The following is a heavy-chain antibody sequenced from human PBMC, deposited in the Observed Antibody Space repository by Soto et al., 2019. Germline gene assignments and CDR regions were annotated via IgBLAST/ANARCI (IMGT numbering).Heavy chain of an antibody. CDR2: TRNKANSYTT. Sequence: GGSLRLSCAASGFTFSDHYMDWVRQAPGKGLEWVGRTRNKANSYTTEYAASVKGRFTISRDDSKNSLYLQMNSLKTEDTAVYYCARVSSFEVTQNWNWGDYYYYMDVWGKGTTVTVSS. V-gene: IGHV3-72*01. D-gene: IGHD1-7*01. CDR1: GFTFSDHY. CDR3: ARVSSFEVTQNWNWGDYYYYMDV. J-gene: IGHJ6*03.